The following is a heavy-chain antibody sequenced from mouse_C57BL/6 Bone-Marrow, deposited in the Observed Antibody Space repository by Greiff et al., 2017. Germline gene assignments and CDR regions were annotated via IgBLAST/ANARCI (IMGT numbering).Heavy chain of an antibody. J-gene: IGHJ2*01. CDR2: IDPSDSYT. Sequence: VQLQQSGAELVRPGTSVKLSCKVSGYTFTSYWMHWVKQRPGQGLEWIGVIDPSDSYTNYNQKFKGKATLTVDTSSSTAYMQLSSLTSEDSAVYYCARRYYGSSPYYFDYWGQGTTLTVSS. CDR3: ARRYYGSSPYYFDY. V-gene: IGHV1-59*01. CDR1: GYTFTSYW. D-gene: IGHD1-1*01.